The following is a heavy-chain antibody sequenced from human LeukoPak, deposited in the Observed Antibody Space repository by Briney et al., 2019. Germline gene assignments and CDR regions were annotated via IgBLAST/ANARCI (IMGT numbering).Heavy chain of an antibody. CDR1: GYTFTGYY. D-gene: IGHD3-16*01. J-gene: IGHJ5*02. CDR3: ARAPFRGITVVDWFDP. CDR2: INPNSGAT. V-gene: IGHV1-2*02. Sequence: GTSVKVSCKASGYTFTGYYMHWVRQAPGQGLEWMGWINPNSGATNSAPKFQGRVTMTRDTSITTAYMELSSLKYDDTAVYYCARAPFRGITVVDWFDPWGQGTLVTVSS.